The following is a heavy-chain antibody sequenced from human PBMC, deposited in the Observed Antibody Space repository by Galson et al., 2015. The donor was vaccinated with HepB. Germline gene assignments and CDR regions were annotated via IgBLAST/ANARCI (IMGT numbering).Heavy chain of an antibody. Sequence: SVKVSCKASGYTFTGYYMHWVRQAPGQGLEWMGWISAYNGNTNYAQKLQGRVTMTTDTSTSTAYMELRSLRSDDTAVYYCARDRDYPPEVFDYWGQGTLVTVSS. CDR1: GYTFTGYY. CDR2: ISAYNGNT. J-gene: IGHJ4*02. CDR3: ARDRDYPPEVFDY. V-gene: IGHV1-18*04. D-gene: IGHD4/OR15-4a*01.